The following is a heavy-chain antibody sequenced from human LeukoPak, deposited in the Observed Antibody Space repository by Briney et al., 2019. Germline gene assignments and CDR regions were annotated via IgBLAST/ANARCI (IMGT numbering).Heavy chain of an antibody. CDR1: GFTFSTYG. D-gene: IGHD3-16*02. CDR2: ISGSGSSI. J-gene: IGHJ3*02. V-gene: IGHV3-23*01. CDR3: ARDRGTYDYVWGSYRYTGGGAFDI. Sequence: PGGTLRLSCEASGFTFSTYGMSWVRQAPGKGLEWVSSISGSGSSIYYADSVKGRFTISRDNSKNTLYLQMNSLRAEDTAVYYCARDRGTYDYVWGSYRYTGGGAFDIWGQGTMVTVSS.